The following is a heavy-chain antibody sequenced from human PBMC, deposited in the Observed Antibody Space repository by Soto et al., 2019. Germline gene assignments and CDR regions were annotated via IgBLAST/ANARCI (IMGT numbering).Heavy chain of an antibody. CDR2: IGTAGDT. Sequence: PGGSLRLSCAASGFTFSSYDMHWVRQATGKGLEWVSAIGTAGDTYYPGSVKGRFTISRENAKNSLYLQMNSLRAGDTAVYYCARGNSDDYGAKGPCAFDIWGQGTMVTDSS. CDR3: ARGNSDDYGAKGPCAFDI. J-gene: IGHJ3*02. D-gene: IGHD4-17*01. CDR1: GFTFSSYD. V-gene: IGHV3-13*01.